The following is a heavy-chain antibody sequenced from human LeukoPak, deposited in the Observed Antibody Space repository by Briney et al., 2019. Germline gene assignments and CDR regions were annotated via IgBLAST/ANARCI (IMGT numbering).Heavy chain of an antibody. J-gene: IGHJ4*02. D-gene: IGHD1-26*01. V-gene: IGHV4-39*01. CDR1: GGSIRGSSDY. CDR3: ARNESVLGTTGLNDFFDD. Sequence: SGTLSLTCTVSGGSIRGSSDYWGWIRQSPGKGLEWIGSVYYSGSTYYNPSLKSRVSISVDTSKNQFHLRLTSVTAADTAVYYCARNESVLGTTGLNDFFDDWGQGTLVTVSS. CDR2: VYYSGST.